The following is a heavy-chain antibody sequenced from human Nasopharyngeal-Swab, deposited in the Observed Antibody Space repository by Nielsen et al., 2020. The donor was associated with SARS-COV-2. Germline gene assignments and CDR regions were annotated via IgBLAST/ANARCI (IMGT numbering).Heavy chain of an antibody. Sequence: ASVKVSCKASGYTFTSYAMHSVRQAPGQRLEWMGWINAGNGNTKYSQKFQGRVTITRDTSASTAYMELSSLRSEDTAVYYCAREPPLYDFWSGHFNGMDVWGQGTTVTVSS. CDR2: INAGNGNT. CDR3: AREPPLYDFWSGHFNGMDV. J-gene: IGHJ6*02. D-gene: IGHD3-3*01. CDR1: GYTFTSYA. V-gene: IGHV1-3*01.